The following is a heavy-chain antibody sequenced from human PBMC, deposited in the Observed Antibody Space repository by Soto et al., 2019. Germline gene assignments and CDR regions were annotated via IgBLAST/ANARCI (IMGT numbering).Heavy chain of an antibody. Sequence: ESLNISCKVSGYRFSSYCIACVRQMPVKGLEWMGIIYPGDSDTIYSPSFQGQVTFSADKSTSTAYLQWSSLKASDTAMYYCARQGSNGAYYYYGMDVWGQGTTVTVSS. CDR2: IYPGDSDT. V-gene: IGHV5-51*01. D-gene: IGHD2-8*01. CDR1: GYRFSSYC. J-gene: IGHJ6*02. CDR3: ARQGSNGAYYYYGMDV.